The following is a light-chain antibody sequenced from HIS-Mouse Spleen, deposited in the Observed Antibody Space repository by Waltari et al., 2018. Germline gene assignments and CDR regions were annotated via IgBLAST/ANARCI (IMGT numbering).Light chain of an antibody. CDR3: QQYGSSPWT. Sequence: EIVLTQSPGTLSLSPGERATLSCRASQSVSSSYLAWDQEKPGQAPRLLIYGASSRATGIPDRFSGSGSGTDFTLTISRLEPEYFAVYYCQQYGSSPWTFGQGTKVEIK. V-gene: IGKV3-20*01. J-gene: IGKJ1*01. CDR2: GAS. CDR1: QSVSSSY.